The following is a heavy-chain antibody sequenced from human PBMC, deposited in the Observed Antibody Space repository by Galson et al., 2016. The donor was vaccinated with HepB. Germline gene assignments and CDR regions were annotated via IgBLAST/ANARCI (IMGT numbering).Heavy chain of an antibody. CDR3: AKGRDYLLREIDY. D-gene: IGHD3-10*01. V-gene: IGHV3-30*18. CDR1: GFTFSTYG. J-gene: IGHJ4*02. Sequence: SLRLSCAASGFTFSTYGMHWVRQAPGRGLEWVAITSYDGSNKHYADSVKGRFTISRDNSKNTLYLQMNSLRAEDTAVYYCAKGRDYLLREIDYWGQGTLVTGSS. CDR2: TSYDGSNK.